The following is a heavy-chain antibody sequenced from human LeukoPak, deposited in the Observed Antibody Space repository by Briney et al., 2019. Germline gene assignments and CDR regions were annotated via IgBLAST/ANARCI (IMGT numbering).Heavy chain of an antibody. CDR1: GYTFSSYW. D-gene: IGHD3-3*01. CDR2: IYPGDSDT. J-gene: IGHJ4*02. Sequence: GESLKISCKGSGYTFSSYWIGWVRQMPGKGLEWMGIIYPGDSDTRFSPSLQGQVTISVDTSIGTAYLQWSSLKASDTAIYYCARQNDFRLDYWGQGTLVTVSS. V-gene: IGHV5-51*01. CDR3: ARQNDFRLDY.